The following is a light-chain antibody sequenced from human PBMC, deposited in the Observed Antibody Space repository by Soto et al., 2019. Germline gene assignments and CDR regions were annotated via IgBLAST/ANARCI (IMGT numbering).Light chain of an antibody. CDR3: QQFAHLPT. CDR1: QDITKS. J-gene: IGKJ4*01. CDR2: DAS. V-gene: IGKV1-33*01. Sequence: EIQLTHSPNSLSASIGDRVTISFQASQDITKSLNWYQQKAGKAPKVLIYDASNLETGVPSRFSGTGSGTEFTLTISTLQPEDVATYYCQQFAHLPTFGGGTKVDIK.